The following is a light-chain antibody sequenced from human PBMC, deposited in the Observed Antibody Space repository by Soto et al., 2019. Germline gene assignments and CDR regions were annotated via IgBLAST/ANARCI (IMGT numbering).Light chain of an antibody. CDR1: QSVSSN. Sequence: EMVMTQSPATLSASNGERATLSCRASQSVSSNLAWYQQKPGQAPRLLIYGASTRATGIPARFSGSGSGTEFTLTISSLQSEDFAVYYCQQYNNWPWTFGQGTKVDVK. CDR2: GAS. CDR3: QQYNNWPWT. V-gene: IGKV3-15*01. J-gene: IGKJ1*01.